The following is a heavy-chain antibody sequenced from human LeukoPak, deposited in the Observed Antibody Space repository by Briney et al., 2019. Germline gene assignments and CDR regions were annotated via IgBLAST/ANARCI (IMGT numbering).Heavy chain of an antibody. Sequence: GGSLRLSCTASGLTFTYYAMTWVRQAPGKGLEWVSLISGSGGSAKYADSVKGRFTISRDNSKNALFLQMSSLRAEDTAIYYCAKVGSSGWYAMDVWGRGTSVTVS. CDR1: GLTFTYYA. V-gene: IGHV3-23*01. J-gene: IGHJ6*02. D-gene: IGHD6-19*01. CDR3: AKVGSSGWYAMDV. CDR2: ISGSGGSA.